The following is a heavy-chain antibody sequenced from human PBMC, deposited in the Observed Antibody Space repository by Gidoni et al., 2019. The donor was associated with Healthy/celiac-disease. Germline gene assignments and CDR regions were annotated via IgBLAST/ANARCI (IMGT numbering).Heavy chain of an antibody. CDR2: INHSGST. Sequence: QVQLQQWGAGLLKPAETLSLTCAVYGGSFSGYYWSWIRQPPGKGLELIGEINHSGSTNYNPSLKSRFTISVDTSKNQFSLKLSSVTAADTAVYYCARDGYSSGWYLLIADHYGMDVWGQGTTVTVSS. J-gene: IGHJ6*02. CDR3: ARDGYSSGWYLLIADHYGMDV. D-gene: IGHD6-19*01. V-gene: IGHV4-34*01. CDR1: GGSFSGYY.